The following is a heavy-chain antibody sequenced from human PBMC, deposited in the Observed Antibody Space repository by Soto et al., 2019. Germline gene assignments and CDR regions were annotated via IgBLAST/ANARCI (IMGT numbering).Heavy chain of an antibody. D-gene: IGHD3-3*01. Sequence: QITLKESGPTLVKPTQTLTLTSTFSGFSLSTSGVGVGWIRQPPGKALEWLALIYWDDDKRYSPSLKSRLTITKDTSKNQVVLTMTNMDPVDTATYYCAHMRERFLEWPPYYYYYMDVWGKGTTVTVSS. J-gene: IGHJ6*03. CDR3: AHMRERFLEWPPYYYYYMDV. CDR2: IYWDDDK. V-gene: IGHV2-5*02. CDR1: GFSLSTSGVG.